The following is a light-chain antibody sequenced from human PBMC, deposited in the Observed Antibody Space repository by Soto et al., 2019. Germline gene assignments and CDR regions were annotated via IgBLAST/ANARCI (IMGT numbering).Light chain of an antibody. CDR2: GAS. V-gene: IGKV3-20*01. J-gene: IGKJ2*01. CDR3: QQYGSSPYT. CDR1: QSVSSSY. Sequence: EIMLTQSPGTLSLYPGERATLSCRASQSVSSSYLAWYQQKPGPAPRLLIYGASSTATIIPDRFSGSGSGTVFTLTSSRLEHEDSAVYYCQQYGSSPYTFGQGTKLEIK.